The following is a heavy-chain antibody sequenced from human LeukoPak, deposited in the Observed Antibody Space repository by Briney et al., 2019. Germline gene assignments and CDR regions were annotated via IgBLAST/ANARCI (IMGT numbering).Heavy chain of an antibody. D-gene: IGHD3-9*01. CDR2: ISSSGGST. J-gene: IGHJ3*02. CDR3: VKSAGFDWLSPLDAFDI. CDR1: GFTSSNAW. V-gene: IGHV3-64D*06. Sequence: PGGSLRLSCTASGFTSSNAWMTWVRQAPGKGLEYVSAISSSGGSTYYADSVKGRFTISRDNSKDTLYLQMSSLRAEDTTVYYCVKSAGFDWLSPLDAFDIWGQGTMVTVSS.